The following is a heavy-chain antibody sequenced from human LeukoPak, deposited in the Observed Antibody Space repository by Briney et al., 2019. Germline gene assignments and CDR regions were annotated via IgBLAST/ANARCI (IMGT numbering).Heavy chain of an antibody. Sequence: SETLSLTCTVVGFSITSYSRSWIRQPAGKGLEWISRICTSGSTAYNPSRKSRVTMTLDTSMNQFFKKLSSVTAADTAAYFCSRGGANDLWGQGTRVTVSA. V-gene: IGHV4-4*07. D-gene: IGHD4/OR15-4a*01. J-gene: IGHJ5*02. CDR1: GFSITSYS. CDR3: SRGGANDL. CDR2: ICTSGST.